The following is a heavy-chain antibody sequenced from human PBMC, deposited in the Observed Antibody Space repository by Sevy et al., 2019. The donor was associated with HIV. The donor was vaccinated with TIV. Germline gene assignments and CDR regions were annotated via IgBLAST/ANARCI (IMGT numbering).Heavy chain of an antibody. Sequence: ASVKVSCKASGYTFTSYGISWVRQAPGQGLEWMGWISAYNGNTNYAQKLQGRVTMTTDTSTSTAYMELRSLRSDDTAVYYCARDRTNDFWSGYYRRGWFDPWGQGPLVTVSS. CDR2: ISAYNGNT. CDR3: ARDRTNDFWSGYYRRGWFDP. V-gene: IGHV1-18*01. J-gene: IGHJ5*02. D-gene: IGHD3-3*01. CDR1: GYTFTSYG.